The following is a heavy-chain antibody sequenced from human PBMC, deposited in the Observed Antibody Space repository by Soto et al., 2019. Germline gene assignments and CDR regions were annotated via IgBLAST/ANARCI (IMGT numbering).Heavy chain of an antibody. Sequence: EVQLLESGGGLVQPGGSLRLSCAASGFTFSSYAMSWVRQAPGKGLEWVSAISGSGGSTYYADSVKGRFTISRDNSKNTLYLQMNSLRAEDTVVYYCASFYGDYDEPLDYWGQGTLVTVSS. CDR2: ISGSGGST. CDR3: ASFYGDYDEPLDY. V-gene: IGHV3-23*01. CDR1: GFTFSSYA. J-gene: IGHJ4*02. D-gene: IGHD4-17*01.